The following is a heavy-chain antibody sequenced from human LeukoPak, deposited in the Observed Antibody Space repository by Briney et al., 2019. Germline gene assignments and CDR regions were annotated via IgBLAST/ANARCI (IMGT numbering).Heavy chain of an antibody. CDR2: ISSSSSYI. Sequence: GGSLRLSCAASGFIFTSNRMNWVRQAPGKGLEWVSSISSSSSYIYYADSVKGRFTISRDNAKNSLYLQMNSLRAEDTAVYYCARGYDSSGYYGIGYFDSWGQGTLVTVSS. V-gene: IGHV3-21*01. D-gene: IGHD3-22*01. J-gene: IGHJ4*02. CDR1: GFIFTSNR. CDR3: ARGYDSSGYYGIGYFDS.